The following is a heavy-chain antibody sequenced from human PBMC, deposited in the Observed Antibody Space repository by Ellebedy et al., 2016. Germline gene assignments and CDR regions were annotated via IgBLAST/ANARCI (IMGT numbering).Heavy chain of an antibody. CDR3: AKDKMMGYYYYGMDV. V-gene: IGHV3-7*03. CDR2: IKQDGSEK. Sequence: GESLKISCAASGFTFRSYLMSWVRQAPGKGLEWVANIKQDGSEKYYVDSVKGRFTISRDNAKNSLYLQMNSLRAEDTALYYCAKDKMMGYYYYGMDVWGQGTTVTVSS. CDR1: GFTFRSYL. J-gene: IGHJ6*02. D-gene: IGHD3-16*01.